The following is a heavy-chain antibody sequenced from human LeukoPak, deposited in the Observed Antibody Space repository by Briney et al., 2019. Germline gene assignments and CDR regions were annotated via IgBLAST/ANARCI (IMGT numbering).Heavy chain of an antibody. CDR1: GYTLTSYG. D-gene: IGHD1-20*01. V-gene: IGHV1-18*01. CDR2: ISAYNGNT. CDR3: ARSHNWKLGVSHPFDY. J-gene: IGHJ4*02. Sequence: ASAKVSCKASGYTLTSYGISWVRQAPGQGLEWMGWISAYNGNTNYAQKLQGRVTITTDTSTSTAYMELRSLRSGDAAVYYCARSHNWKLGVSHPFDYWGQGTLVTVSS.